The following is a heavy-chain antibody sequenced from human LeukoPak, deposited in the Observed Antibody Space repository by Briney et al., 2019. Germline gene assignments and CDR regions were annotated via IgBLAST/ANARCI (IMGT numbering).Heavy chain of an antibody. CDR3: ARVSVSSSWYGSVYYYYMDV. Sequence: SETLSLTCTVSGGSISSGSYYWSWIRQPAGKGLEWIGRIYTSGSTNYNPSLKSRVTISVDTSKNQFSLKLSSVTAADTAVYYCARVSVSSSWYGSVYYYYMDVWGKGTTVTVSS. V-gene: IGHV4-61*02. J-gene: IGHJ6*03. CDR1: GGSISSGSYY. CDR2: IYTSGST. D-gene: IGHD6-13*01.